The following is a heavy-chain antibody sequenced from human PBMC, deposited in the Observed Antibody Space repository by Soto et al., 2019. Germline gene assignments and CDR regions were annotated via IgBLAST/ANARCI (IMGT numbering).Heavy chain of an antibody. CDR1: GGSFSGYY. Sequence: PSETLSLTCAVYGGSFSGYYWSWIRQPPGKGLEWIGEINHSGSTNYNPSLKSRVTISVDTSKNQFSLKLSSVTAADTAVYYCARASSRIAARLGYWGQGTLVTVSS. D-gene: IGHD6-6*01. V-gene: IGHV4-34*01. CDR2: INHSGST. CDR3: ARASSRIAARLGY. J-gene: IGHJ4*02.